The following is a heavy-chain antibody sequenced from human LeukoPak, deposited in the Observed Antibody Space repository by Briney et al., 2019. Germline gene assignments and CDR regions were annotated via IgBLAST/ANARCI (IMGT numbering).Heavy chain of an antibody. D-gene: IGHD3-22*01. CDR1: GFTFRSYA. J-gene: IGHJ4*02. V-gene: IGHV3-23*01. Sequence: PGGSLRLSCAASGFTFRSYAMTWVRQAPGKGLEWVSTITGSGGSTYYADSVKGRFTVSRDNSKNTLFLQMNSLRAEDTAVYYCAKMSAGYYDSSGYQFDYWGQGTLVTVSS. CDR3: AKMSAGYYDSSGYQFDY. CDR2: ITGSGGST.